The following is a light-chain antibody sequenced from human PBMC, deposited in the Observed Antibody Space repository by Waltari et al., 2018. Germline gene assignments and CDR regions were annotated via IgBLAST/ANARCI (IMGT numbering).Light chain of an antibody. CDR1: QGTSRH. CDR2: DVS. Sequence: DFQLTQSPSFLSASVGDRVTITCPASQGTSRHLAWYQQKPGEAPKLLIYDVSTLQSGVPSRFSGSGFGTEFTLTISSLQPEDSATYYCQKLDNYPPPTFGQGTRLEI. CDR3: QKLDNYPPPT. J-gene: IGKJ5*01. V-gene: IGKV1-9*01.